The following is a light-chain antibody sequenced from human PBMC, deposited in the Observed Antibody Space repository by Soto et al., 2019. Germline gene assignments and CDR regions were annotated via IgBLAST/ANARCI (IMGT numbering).Light chain of an antibody. CDR3: QQYNTWPLT. CDR2: GAA. J-gene: IGKJ4*01. V-gene: IGKV3-15*01. Sequence: ETVMTQSPATLSVSPGEGATLSCRATENINQNLDWYQQKPGQAPRLLIHGAAYRATGIPDRFSGRGSVTEFTLAISRLQSEDFAVYYCQQYNTWPLTFGGETKVEIK. CDR1: ENINQN.